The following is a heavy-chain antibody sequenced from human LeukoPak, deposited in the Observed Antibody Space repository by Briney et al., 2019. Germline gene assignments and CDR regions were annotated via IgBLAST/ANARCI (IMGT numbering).Heavy chain of an antibody. CDR2: IDWDDDK. V-gene: IGHV2-70*01. CDR1: GFSLSTRGMC. Sequence: SGPALVKPTQTLTLTCTFSGFSLSTRGMCVSWIRQPPGKALEWLGFIDWDDDKKYSTSLKTRLSISKDTSKNQVVLTMTNMDAVDTATNYCGRQIDCSGAVEFWGQGTLVTVSS. J-gene: IGHJ4*02. D-gene: IGHD2-15*01. CDR3: GRQIDCSGAVEF.